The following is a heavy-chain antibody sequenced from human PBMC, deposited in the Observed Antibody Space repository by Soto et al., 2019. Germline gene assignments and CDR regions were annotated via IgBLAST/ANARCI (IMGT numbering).Heavy chain of an antibody. D-gene: IGHD5-18*01. J-gene: IGHJ4*02. V-gene: IGHV3-30-3*01. CDR3: AGDGGYSYGPLDY. CDR1: GFTFSSYA. CDR2: ISYDGSNK. Sequence: PGGSLRLSCAASGFTFSSYAMHWVRQAPGKGLEWVAVISYDGSNKYYADSVKGRFTISRDNSKNTLYLQMNSLRAEDTAVYYCAGDGGYSYGPLDYWGQGTLVTVSS.